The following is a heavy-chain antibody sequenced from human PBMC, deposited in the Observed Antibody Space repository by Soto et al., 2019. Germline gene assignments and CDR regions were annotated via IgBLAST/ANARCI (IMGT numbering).Heavy chain of an antibody. V-gene: IGHV1-69*12. J-gene: IGHJ2*01. CDR2: IIPIVGTA. CDR3: ARANHRWLQLGSFDL. Sequence: QDQLVQSGAEAKKPGSSVTVSCKASGGTFSSYTISWVRQAPGQGLEWMGGIIPIVGTANHAQKFQGRVTITGDESTSTAYMELSSLRSEDTAVYYGARANHRWLQLGSFDLWGGGTLVTVSS. CDR1: GGTFSSYT. D-gene: IGHD5-12*01.